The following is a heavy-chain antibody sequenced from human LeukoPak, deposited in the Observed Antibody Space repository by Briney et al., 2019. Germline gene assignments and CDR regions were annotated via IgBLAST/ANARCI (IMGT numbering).Heavy chain of an antibody. Sequence: GGSLRLSCAASGFTFSSYWMNWVRQAPGKGLEWVSSISSSSYIYYADSVKGRFTISRDNAKNSLYLQMNSLRAEDTAVYYCASYYVWGSYRPLYWGQGTLVTVSS. D-gene: IGHD3-16*02. J-gene: IGHJ4*02. CDR1: GFTFSSYW. CDR2: ISSSSYI. V-gene: IGHV3-21*01. CDR3: ASYYVWGSYRPLY.